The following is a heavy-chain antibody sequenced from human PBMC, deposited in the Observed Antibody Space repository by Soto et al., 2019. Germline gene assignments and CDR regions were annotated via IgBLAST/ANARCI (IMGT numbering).Heavy chain of an antibody. CDR1: GYTFTSYA. V-gene: IGHV1-3*01. J-gene: IGHJ4*02. CDR3: ARDLPTIFAVVNLFDY. CDR2: INAGNGNT. Sequence: ASVKVSCKASGYTFTSYAMHWVRQAPGQRLEWMGWINAGNGNTKYSQKFQGRVTITRDTSASTAYMELSSLRSEDTAVYYCARDLPTIFAVVNLFDYWGQGTLVTVSS. D-gene: IGHD3-3*01.